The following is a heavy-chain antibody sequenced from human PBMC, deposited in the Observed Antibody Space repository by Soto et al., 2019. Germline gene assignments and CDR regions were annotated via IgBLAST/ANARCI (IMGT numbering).Heavy chain of an antibody. CDR2: IAVGSGNT. V-gene: IGHV1-58*01. Sequence: SVKVSCKASGFTFTSSAVQWVRQARGQRLEWIGWIAVGSGNTNYAQKFQERVTITRDMSTSTAYMELSSLRSEDTAVYYCAADPGFWSGYYIIRVPSYGMDVWGQGTTVTVSS. CDR1: GFTFTSSA. CDR3: AADPGFWSGYYIIRVPSYGMDV. J-gene: IGHJ6*02. D-gene: IGHD3-3*01.